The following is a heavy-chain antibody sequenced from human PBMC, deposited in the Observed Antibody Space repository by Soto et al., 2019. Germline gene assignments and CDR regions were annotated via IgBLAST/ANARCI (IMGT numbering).Heavy chain of an antibody. J-gene: IGHJ4*02. D-gene: IGHD6-13*01. CDR3: ARFGIAHGYDY. V-gene: IGHV3-53*02. Sequence: EVQLVETGGGLIQPGGSLRLSCAASGFTVSSNYMSWVRQAPGKGLEWVSVIYSGGSTYYADSVKGRFTISRDNSKNTVYFQMNSLRAEDTGVYYCARFGIAHGYDYWGQGTLVTVSS. CDR1: GFTVSSNY. CDR2: IYSGGST.